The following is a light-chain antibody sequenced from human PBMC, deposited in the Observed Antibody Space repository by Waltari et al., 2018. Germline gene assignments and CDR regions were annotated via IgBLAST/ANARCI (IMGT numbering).Light chain of an antibody. J-gene: IGKJ4*01. CDR3: QQYDAWPLT. CDR2: AAS. Sequence: ETIMTQSPATLSVSPGERATLFCRASQSISRNLAWYQQKPGQAPSLVMYAASTRATGIPARFSGSGSGTEFTLTISSRQSEDCALYYCQQYDAWPLTFGGGTKVEIK. V-gene: IGKV3-15*01. CDR1: QSISRN.